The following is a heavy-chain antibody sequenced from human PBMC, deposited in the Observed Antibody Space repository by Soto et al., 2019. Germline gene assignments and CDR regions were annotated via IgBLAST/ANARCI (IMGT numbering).Heavy chain of an antibody. J-gene: IGHJ6*02. V-gene: IGHV4-59*01. CDR3: ARDSPEDFWSASRYYGMDV. Sequence: QVQLQESGPGLVKPSETLSLTCTVSGGSISSYYWSWIRQPPGKGLEWIGYIYYSGSTNYNPSLKSRVAISVDPSKYQFSLKLSSVTAADTAVYYCARDSPEDFWSASRYYGMDVWGQGTTVTVSS. D-gene: IGHD3-3*01. CDR1: GGSISSYY. CDR2: IYYSGST.